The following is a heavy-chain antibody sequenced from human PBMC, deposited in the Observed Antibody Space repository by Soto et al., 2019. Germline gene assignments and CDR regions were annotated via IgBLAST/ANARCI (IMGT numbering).Heavy chain of an antibody. CDR1: GFTFSSYS. D-gene: IGHD6-19*01. Sequence: PGGSLRLSCAASGFTFSSYSMNWARQAPGKGLEWISYISSSSRTIYYPDSVKGRFTISRDNAKNSLYLQMNSLRAEDTAAYYCARSVEGHFDYWGQGTVVTVSS. CDR2: ISSSSRTI. J-gene: IGHJ4*02. V-gene: IGHV3-48*01. CDR3: ARSVEGHFDY.